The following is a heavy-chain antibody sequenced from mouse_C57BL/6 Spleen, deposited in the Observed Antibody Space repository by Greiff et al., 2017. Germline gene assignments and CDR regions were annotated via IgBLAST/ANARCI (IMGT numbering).Heavy chain of an antibody. V-gene: IGHV1-47*01. CDR2: FHPYNDDT. J-gene: IGHJ3*01. CDR3: ARKTAQGRGFAY. CDR1: GYTFTTYP. D-gene: IGHD3-2*02. Sequence: VQLQQSGAELVKPGASVQMSCKASGYTFTTYPIEWMKQNHGKSLEWIGNFHPYNDDTKYNEKFKGKATLTVEKSSSTVYLELSLLTSDDSAVYYCARKTAQGRGFAYWGQGTLVTVSA.